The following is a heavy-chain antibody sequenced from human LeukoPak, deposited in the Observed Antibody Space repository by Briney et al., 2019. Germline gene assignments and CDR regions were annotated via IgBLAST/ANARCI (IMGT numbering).Heavy chain of an antibody. CDR1: GGSISSSSYY. D-gene: IGHD3-3*01. CDR2: IYYSGST. J-gene: IGHJ3*02. CDR3: ARHPVFGVSRDDAFDI. V-gene: IGHV4-39*01. Sequence: PSETLSPTCTVSGGSISSSSYYWGWIRQPPGKGLEWIGSIYYSGSTYYNPSLKSRVTISVDTSKNQFSLKLSSVTAADTAVYYCARHPVFGVSRDDAFDIWGQGTMVTVSS.